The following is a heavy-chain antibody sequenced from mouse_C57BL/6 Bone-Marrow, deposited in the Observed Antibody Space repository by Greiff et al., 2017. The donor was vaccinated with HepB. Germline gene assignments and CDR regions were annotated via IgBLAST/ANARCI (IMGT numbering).Heavy chain of an antibody. Sequence: EVHLVESGPELVKPGASVKISCKASGYSFTDYNMNWVKQSNGKSLEWIGVINPNYGTTSYNQKFKGKATLTVDQSSSTAYMQLNSLTSEDSAVYYCARSFYYGSFYAMDYWGQGTSVTVSS. D-gene: IGHD1-1*01. V-gene: IGHV1-39*01. CDR3: ARSFYYGSFYAMDY. CDR2: INPNYGTT. J-gene: IGHJ4*01. CDR1: GYSFTDYN.